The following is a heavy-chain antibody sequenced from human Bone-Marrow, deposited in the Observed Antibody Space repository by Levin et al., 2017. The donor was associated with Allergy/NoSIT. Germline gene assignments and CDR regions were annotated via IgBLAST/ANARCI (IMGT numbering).Heavy chain of an antibody. J-gene: IGHJ6*02. V-gene: IGHV3-49*04. Sequence: GGSLRLSCTASGFTFGDYAMSWVRQAPGKGVEWVGFIRSKAYGRTTEYAASVKGRFTISRDDAKSIAYMQMNSVKTEDTAVYYCPSGTRRYGMDVWGQGTTVTVSS. CDR2: IRSKAYGRTT. CDR1: GFTFGDYA. D-gene: IGHD6-25*01. CDR3: PSGTRRYGMDV.